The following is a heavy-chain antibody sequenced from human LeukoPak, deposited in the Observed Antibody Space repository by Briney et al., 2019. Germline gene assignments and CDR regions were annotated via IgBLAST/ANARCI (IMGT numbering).Heavy chain of an antibody. CDR2: IYYTGST. CDR1: GGSINSYY. CDR3: ARETRLHSGSYSNDAFDI. D-gene: IGHD1-26*01. V-gene: IGHV4-59*12. J-gene: IGHJ3*02. Sequence: PSETLSLTCTVSGGSINSYYWVWIRQPPGKGLDWIGDIYYTGSTNYNPSLKSRVTISVDTSKNQFSLKLSSVTAANTAVYYCARETRLHSGSYSNDAFDIWGQGTMVTVSS.